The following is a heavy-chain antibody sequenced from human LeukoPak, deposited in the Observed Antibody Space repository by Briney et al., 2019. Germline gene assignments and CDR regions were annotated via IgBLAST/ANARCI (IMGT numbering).Heavy chain of an antibody. J-gene: IGHJ4*02. CDR3: ARDAAIFDSSGYYFLW. CDR2: ITPMFGTA. V-gene: IGHV1-69*13. Sequence: AVKVSCKASGGTFSRSGISWVRQAPGQGLEWMGGITPMFGTANYAQKFQGRVTITADESTSTAYLELTSLRSEDTAIYYCARDAAIFDSSGYYFLWWGQGALVTVSS. CDR1: GGTFSRSG. D-gene: IGHD3-22*01.